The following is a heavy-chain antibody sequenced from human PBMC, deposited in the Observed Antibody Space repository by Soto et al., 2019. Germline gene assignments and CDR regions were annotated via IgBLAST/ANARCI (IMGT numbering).Heavy chain of an antibody. J-gene: IGHJ6*02. CDR2: INHSGST. D-gene: IGHD3-10*01. V-gene: IGHV4-34*01. CDR1: GGSFSCYY. Sequence: KASETLSLTCAVYGGSFSCYYWSWIRQPPGKGLEWIGEINHSGSTNYNPSLKSRVTISVDTSKNQFSLKLSSVTAADTAVYYCARTRDYYXSGSYYRTYYYYYGMDVWGQGTTVTVSS. CDR3: ARTRDYYXSGSYYRTYYYYYGMDV.